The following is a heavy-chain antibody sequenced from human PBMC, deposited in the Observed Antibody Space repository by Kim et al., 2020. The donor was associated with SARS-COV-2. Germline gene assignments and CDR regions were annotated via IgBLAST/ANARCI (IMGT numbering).Heavy chain of an antibody. Sequence: GGSLRLSCAASGFTFSSYWMSWVRQAPGKGLEWVANIKQDGSEKYYVDSVKGRFTISRDNAKNSLYLQMNGLRAEDTAVYYCARDAVPAAPVTYYYGMDVWGQGTTVTVSS. CDR1: GFTFSSYW. CDR3: ARDAVPAAPVTYYYGMDV. D-gene: IGHD2-2*01. J-gene: IGHJ6*02. V-gene: IGHV3-7*03. CDR2: IKQDGSEK.